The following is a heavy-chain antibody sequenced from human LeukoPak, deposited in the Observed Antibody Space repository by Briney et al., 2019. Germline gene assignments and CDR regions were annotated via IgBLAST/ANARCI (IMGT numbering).Heavy chain of an antibody. D-gene: IGHD3-22*01. CDR3: AEAVGPYYYDSSGYYKSYYFDY. J-gene: IGHJ4*02. CDR2: ISGSGGST. Sequence: GRSLRLSCAASGFTFSSYAMSWVRQAPGKGLEWVSAISGSGGSTYYADSVKGRFTISRDNSKNTLYLQMNSLRAEDTAVYYCAEAVGPYYYDSSGYYKSYYFDYWGQGTLVTVSS. V-gene: IGHV3-23*01. CDR1: GFTFSSYA.